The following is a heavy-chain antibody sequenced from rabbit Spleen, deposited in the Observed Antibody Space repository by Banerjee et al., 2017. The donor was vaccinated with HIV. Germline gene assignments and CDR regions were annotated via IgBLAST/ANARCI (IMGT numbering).Heavy chain of an antibody. CDR3: ARDAAGREDFNL. J-gene: IGHJ4*01. CDR2: IDIGRTGRT. D-gene: IGHD4-2*01. CDR1: GFSFSSSYW. Sequence: QEQLTESGGGLVTPGASLTLTCTASGFSFSSSYWICWVRQSPGKGLEWIACIDIGRTGRTYYANWAKGRFTISKTASTTVTLQMTSLTAADTATYFCARDAAGREDFNLWGQGTLVTVS. V-gene: IGHV1S45*01.